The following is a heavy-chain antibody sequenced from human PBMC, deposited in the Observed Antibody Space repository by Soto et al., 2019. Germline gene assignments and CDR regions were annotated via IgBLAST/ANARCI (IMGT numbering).Heavy chain of an antibody. CDR1: GFTFSSYG. CDR3: AKDGGGLQPEEYFHP. D-gene: IGHD1-1*01. V-gene: IGHV3-30*18. J-gene: IGHJ1*01. Sequence: QVQLVESGGGVVQPGRSLRLSCAASGFTFSSYGMHWVRQAPGKGLEWVAVISYDGSNKYYADSVKGRFTISRDNSRTRVYLQMTSLRAGNTAVYYCAKDGGGLQPEEYFHPGAKGTLVTFSS. CDR2: ISYDGSNK.